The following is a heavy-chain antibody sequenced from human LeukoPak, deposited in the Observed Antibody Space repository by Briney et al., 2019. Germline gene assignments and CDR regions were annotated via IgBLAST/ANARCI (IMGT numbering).Heavy chain of an antibody. Sequence: PGGSLRLSCAASGFTFSSYWMHWVRQAPGKGLEWVSLISGDGGSTYYADSVKGRFTISRDNSKNSLYLQMNSLRTEDTALYYCAKVASGYYTQEDAFDIWGQGTMVTVPS. CDR3: AKVASGYYTQEDAFDI. CDR1: GFTFSSYW. V-gene: IGHV3-43*02. D-gene: IGHD3-22*01. CDR2: ISGDGGST. J-gene: IGHJ3*02.